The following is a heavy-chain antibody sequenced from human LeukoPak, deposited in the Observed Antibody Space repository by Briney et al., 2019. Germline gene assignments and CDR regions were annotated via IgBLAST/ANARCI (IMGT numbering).Heavy chain of an antibody. V-gene: IGHV3-21*01. CDR1: GFTFSSYS. CDR3: ARAFSTTAFDY. Sequence: GGSLRLSCAASGFTFSSYSMNWVRQAPGKGLGWVSSISSSSSYIYYADSVKGRFTISRDNAKNSLYLQMNSVRAEDMAIYYCARAFSTTAFDYWGQGTLVTVSS. D-gene: IGHD4-17*01. J-gene: IGHJ4*02. CDR2: ISSSSSYI.